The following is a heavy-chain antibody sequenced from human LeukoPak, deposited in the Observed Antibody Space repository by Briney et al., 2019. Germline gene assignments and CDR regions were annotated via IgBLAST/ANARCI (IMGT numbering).Heavy chain of an antibody. CDR3: AREATREAFDI. Sequence: ASVKVSCKASGYTFTGYYIHWVRQAPGQGLEWMGRINPNSGGTNYAQKFQGRVTMTRDTSISTAYMELSRLRSDDTAVYYCAREATREAFDIWGQGTMVTVSS. J-gene: IGHJ3*02. CDR1: GYTFTGYY. CDR2: INPNSGGT. V-gene: IGHV1-2*06.